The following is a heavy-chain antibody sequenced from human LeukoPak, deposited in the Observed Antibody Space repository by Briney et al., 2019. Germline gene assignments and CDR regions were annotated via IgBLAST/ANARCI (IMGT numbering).Heavy chain of an antibody. V-gene: IGHV1-69*05. D-gene: IGHD3-9*01. CDR2: IIPIFGTA. J-gene: IGHJ5*02. CDR3: ARERDQNYDILTGYSP. Sequence: SVKVSCKTSGGSFSSFNLNWVRQAPGQGLEWMGRIIPIFGTANYAQKFQGRVTITTDESTSTAYMELSSLRSEDTAVYYCARERDQNYDILTGYSPWGQGTLVTVSS. CDR1: GGSFSSFN.